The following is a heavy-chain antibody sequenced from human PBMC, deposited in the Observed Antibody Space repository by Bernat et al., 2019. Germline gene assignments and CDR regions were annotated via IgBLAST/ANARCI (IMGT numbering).Heavy chain of an antibody. D-gene: IGHD5-24*01. Sequence: EVQLVESGGGLVQPGGSLRLSCAASGFTVSSNYMSWVRQAPGKGLEWVSVIYSGGSTYYADSVTGRFTISRDNSKNTLYLQMNSLRAEDTAVYYCARDLPRPDDYYYYGMDVWGQGTTVTVSS. CDR2: IYSGGST. CDR3: ARDLPRPDDYYYYGMDV. CDR1: GFTVSSNY. V-gene: IGHV3-66*02. J-gene: IGHJ6*02.